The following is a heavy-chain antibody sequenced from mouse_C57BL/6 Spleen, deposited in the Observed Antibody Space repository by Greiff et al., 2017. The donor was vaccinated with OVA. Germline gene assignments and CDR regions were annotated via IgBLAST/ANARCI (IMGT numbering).Heavy chain of an antibody. CDR3: ARTYYGYAMDY. V-gene: IGHV1-82*01. D-gene: IGHD1-1*01. CDR2: IYPGDGDT. J-gene: IGHJ4*01. Sequence: QVQLQQSGPELVKPGASVKISCKASGYAFSSSWMNWVKQRPGKGLEWIGRIYPGDGDTNYNGKFKGKATLTADKSSSTAYMQLSSLTSEDSAVYFCARTYYGYAMDYWGQGTSVTVSS. CDR1: GYAFSSSW.